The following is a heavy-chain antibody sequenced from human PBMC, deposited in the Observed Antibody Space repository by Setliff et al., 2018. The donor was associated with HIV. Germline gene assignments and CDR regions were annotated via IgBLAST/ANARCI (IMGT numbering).Heavy chain of an antibody. J-gene: IGHJ4*02. Sequence: SETLSLTCAVSGASISSDDWWNWVRQPPGKGLEWIGEISQSGNSIYNPSLKSRLTISVDKSTNHFSLNLTSVTAAETAVYYCATVDGTRYLDYWGQGKLVTVSS. CDR2: ISQSGNS. D-gene: IGHD1-1*01. CDR3: ATVDGTRYLDY. V-gene: IGHV4-4*02. CDR1: GASISSDDW.